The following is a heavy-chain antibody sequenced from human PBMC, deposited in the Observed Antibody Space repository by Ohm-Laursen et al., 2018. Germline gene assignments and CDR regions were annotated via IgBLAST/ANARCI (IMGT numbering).Heavy chain of an antibody. CDR1: GFTVSSNY. D-gene: IGHD2-2*01. CDR3: ARALSLYCSSTSCHPGY. CDR2: ISSSGSTI. V-gene: IGHV3-11*01. Sequence: SLRLSCTASGFTVSSNYMSWIRQAPGKGLEWVSYISSSGSTIYYADSVKGRFTISRDNAKNSLYLQMNSLRAEDTAVYYCARALSLYCSSTSCHPGYWGQGTLVTVSS. J-gene: IGHJ4*02.